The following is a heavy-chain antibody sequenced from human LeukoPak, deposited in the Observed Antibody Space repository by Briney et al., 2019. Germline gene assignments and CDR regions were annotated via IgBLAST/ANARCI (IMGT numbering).Heavy chain of an antibody. CDR1: GFTFSSYN. D-gene: IGHD3-3*01. CDR3: ARYNSGVVGRDAFDI. J-gene: IGHJ3*02. CDR2: IKQDGSEK. V-gene: IGHV3-7*01. Sequence: PGGSLRLSCAASGFTFSSYNMNWVRQAPGKGLEWVANIKQDGSEKYYVDSVKGRFTISRDNAKNSLYLQMNSLRAEDTAVYYCARYNSGVVGRDAFDIWGQGTMVTVSS.